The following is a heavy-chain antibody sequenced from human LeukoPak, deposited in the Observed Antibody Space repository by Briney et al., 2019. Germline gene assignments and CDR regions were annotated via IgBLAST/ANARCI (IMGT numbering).Heavy chain of an antibody. CDR1: GYTFTGYY. CDR2: INPNSGGT. D-gene: IGHD3-3*01. V-gene: IGHV1-2*02. J-gene: IGHJ6*02. Sequence: ASVKVSCKASGYTFTGYYMHWVRQAPGQGLEWMGWINPNSGGTNYAQKFQGRVTMTRDTSISTAYMELSRLRSDDTAGYYCARDGVTIFGVVTLPSYYYYGMDVWGQGTTVTVSS. CDR3: ARDGVTIFGVVTLPSYYYYGMDV.